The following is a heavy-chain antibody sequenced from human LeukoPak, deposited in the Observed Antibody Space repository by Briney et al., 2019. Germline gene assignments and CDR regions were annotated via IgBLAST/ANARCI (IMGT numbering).Heavy chain of an antibody. V-gene: IGHV1-2*02. CDR3: ARDDCSSTSCYSLDY. D-gene: IGHD2-2*01. Sequence: GASVKVSCKASGYTFTGYYMHWVRQAPGRGLEWMGWINPNSGGTNYAQKFQGRVTMTRDTSISTAYMELSRLRSDDTAVYYCARDDCSSTSCYSLDYWGQGTLVTVSS. CDR1: GYTFTGYY. J-gene: IGHJ4*02. CDR2: INPNSGGT.